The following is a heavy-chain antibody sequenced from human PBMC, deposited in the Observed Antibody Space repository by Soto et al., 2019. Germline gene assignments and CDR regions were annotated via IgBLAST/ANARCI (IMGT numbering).Heavy chain of an antibody. J-gene: IGHJ4*02. CDR3: VKGRLDFAYFDL. D-gene: IGHD2-21*01. CDR2: TSPSGDHI. V-gene: IGHV3-48*02. Sequence: EVQLVEYGGGLIQPGGSLRLSCEASGFAFSSHSMYWIRQAPGKGLEWVSYTSPSGDHIQYPDSVRGRFTMSRDNVRNSVSLQMNSLRDDDTAVYHCVKGRLDFAYFDLWGQGSLITVSS. CDR1: GFAFSSHS.